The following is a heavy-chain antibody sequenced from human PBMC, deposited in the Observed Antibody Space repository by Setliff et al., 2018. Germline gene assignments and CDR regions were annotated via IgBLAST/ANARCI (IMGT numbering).Heavy chain of an antibody. CDR3: ARGRNVAARLFDS. V-gene: IGHV4-38-2*01. Sequence: PSETLSLTCAVSGFSISSGYYWGWIRQPPGKGLEWIVNIHHSGKAYYNPSLKSRVTMSVDTSKNQFSLKVTSVTAADTAVYYCARGRNVAARLFDSWGQGTLVTVSS. CDR2: IHHSGKA. D-gene: IGHD6-6*01. CDR1: GFSISSGYY. J-gene: IGHJ4*02.